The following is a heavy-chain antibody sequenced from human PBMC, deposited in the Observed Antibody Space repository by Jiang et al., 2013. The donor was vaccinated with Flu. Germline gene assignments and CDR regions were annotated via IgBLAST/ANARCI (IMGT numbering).Heavy chain of an antibody. D-gene: IGHD2-2*01. CDR3: AKTLGYCSSTSCPDYYYGMDV. J-gene: IGHJ6*02. CDR2: IRYDGSNK. V-gene: IGHV3-30*02. Sequence: FIRYDGSNKYYADSVKGRFTISRDNSKNTLYLQMNSLRAEDTAVYYCAKTLGYCSSTSCPDYYYGMDVWGQGTTVTVSS.